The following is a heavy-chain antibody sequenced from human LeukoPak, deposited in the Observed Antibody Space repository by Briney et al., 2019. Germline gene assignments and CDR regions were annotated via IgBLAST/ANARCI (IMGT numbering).Heavy chain of an antibody. Sequence: SETLSLTCTVSGGSISSYYWSWIRQPPRKGLEWIGYIYNSGSTNYNPSLKSRVTISVDTSKNQFSLKLSSVTAADTAVYYCARAVGGPGRVDYWGQGTLVTVSS. CDR3: ARAVGGPGRVDY. J-gene: IGHJ4*02. D-gene: IGHD1-14*01. V-gene: IGHV4-59*01. CDR2: IYNSGST. CDR1: GGSISSYY.